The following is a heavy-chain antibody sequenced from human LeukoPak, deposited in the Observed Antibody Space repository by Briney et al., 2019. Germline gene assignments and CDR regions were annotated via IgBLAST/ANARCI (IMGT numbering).Heavy chain of an antibody. D-gene: IGHD1-26*01. Sequence: GGSLRLSCAASGFSFSTYEMNWVRQAPGKGLEWVANIKQDGSEKYYVDSVKGRFTISRDNAKNSLYLQMNSLRAEDTAVYYCARDKIVGATHFDYWGQGTLVTVSS. CDR3: ARDKIVGATHFDY. CDR2: IKQDGSEK. V-gene: IGHV3-7*01. J-gene: IGHJ4*02. CDR1: GFSFSTYE.